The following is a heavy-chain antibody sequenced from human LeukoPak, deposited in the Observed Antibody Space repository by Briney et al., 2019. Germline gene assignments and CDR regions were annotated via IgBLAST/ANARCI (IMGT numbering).Heavy chain of an antibody. J-gene: IGHJ4*02. CDR3: ARGEAPEDK. Sequence: ASVKVSCKASGYTFTGYYIHWVRQPPGQGLEWLGWINPHTGDTYHAQKFQGRVTMTSDASVNTAYMQLSRLKSDDTAIYYCARGEAPEDKWGQGTLVTVSS. CDR2: INPHTGDT. CDR1: GYTFTGYY. V-gene: IGHV1-2*02.